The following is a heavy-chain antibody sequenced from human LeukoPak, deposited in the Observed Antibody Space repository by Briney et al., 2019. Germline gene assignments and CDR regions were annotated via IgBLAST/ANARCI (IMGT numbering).Heavy chain of an antibody. D-gene: IGHD4-11*01. J-gene: IGHJ4*02. CDR3: ARTTFDYSFDY. V-gene: IGHV4-31*03. Sequence: PSETLSLTCTVSGGSISSGGYYWSWIRQHPGKGLEWIGYIYYSGSTYYNPSLKSRVTISVDTSKNQFSLKLSSVTAADTAVYYCARTTFDYSFDYWGQGTLVTASS. CDR1: GGSISSGGYY. CDR2: IYYSGST.